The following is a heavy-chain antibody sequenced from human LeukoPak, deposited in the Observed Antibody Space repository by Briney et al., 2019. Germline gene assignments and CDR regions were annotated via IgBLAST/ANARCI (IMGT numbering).Heavy chain of an antibody. CDR2: INHSGST. CDR3: ARANRYYYYYGMDV. J-gene: IGHJ6*02. Sequence: PSETLSLTCAVHGRSFSGYYWSLIRQPPGKGLEWIGEINHSGSTNYNPSLKSRVTISVDTSKNQFSLKLSSVTAADTAVYYCARANRYYYYYGMDVWGQGTTVTVSS. CDR1: GRSFSGYY. V-gene: IGHV4-34*01.